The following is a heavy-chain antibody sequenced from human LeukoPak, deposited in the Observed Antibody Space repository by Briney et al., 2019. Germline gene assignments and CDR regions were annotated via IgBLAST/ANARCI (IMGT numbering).Heavy chain of an antibody. J-gene: IGHJ4*02. CDR1: RGSISSDS. D-gene: IGHD1-26*01. Sequence: SETLSLTCSVSRGSISSDSWTWIRQPPGKTLEWVGKIHFGGSTNYNPSLRGRVTISVDNSRKYFSLRLTSVISADTAVYYCAREASGTFFNWGQGTLVSVSS. V-gene: IGHV4-59*01. CDR3: AREASGTFFN. CDR2: IHFGGST.